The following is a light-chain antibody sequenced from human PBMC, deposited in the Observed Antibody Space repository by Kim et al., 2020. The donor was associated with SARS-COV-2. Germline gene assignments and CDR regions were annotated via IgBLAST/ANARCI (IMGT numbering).Light chain of an antibody. J-gene: IGKJ1*01. V-gene: IGKV1-39*01. Sequence: ASVGDRVTITCRASQSISNYLIWYEQKPGKAPNLLFYTASNLQSGVPSRFSGSGSGTDFTLTISSLQPEDSATYYCQQSYSRPWTFGQGTKVEIK. CDR2: TAS. CDR1: QSISNY. CDR3: QQSYSRPWT.